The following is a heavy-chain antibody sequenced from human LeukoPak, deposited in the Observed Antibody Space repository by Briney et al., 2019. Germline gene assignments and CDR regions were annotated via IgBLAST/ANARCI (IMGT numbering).Heavy chain of an antibody. CDR1: GYTFTGYY. V-gene: IGHV1-69*06. J-gene: IGHJ5*02. Sequence: GASVKVSCKASGYTFTGYYMHWVRQAPGQGLEWMGGIIPMFDTVNYAQKFQGRVTITADKSTSTAYMEVSSLRSEDTAVYYCAGGDYGGRRLDPWGQGTLVTVSS. CDR3: AGGDYGGRRLDP. CDR2: IIPMFDTV. D-gene: IGHD4/OR15-4a*01.